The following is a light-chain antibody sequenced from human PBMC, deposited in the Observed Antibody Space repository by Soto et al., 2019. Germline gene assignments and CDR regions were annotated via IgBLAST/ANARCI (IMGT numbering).Light chain of an antibody. Sequence: EFVLKQSPGTLSLSPGERATLSCRASQSVSSNYLAWYQQKPGQAPRLLIFGASTRATGIPDRFSGSGSGTDFTLTISRLEPEDFAVYHCQHYGRTLTFGGGTKVDIK. CDR2: GAS. V-gene: IGKV3-20*01. CDR3: QHYGRTLT. J-gene: IGKJ4*01. CDR1: QSVSSNY.